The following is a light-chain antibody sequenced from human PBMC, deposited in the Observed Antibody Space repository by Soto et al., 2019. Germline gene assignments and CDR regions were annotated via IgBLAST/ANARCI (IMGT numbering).Light chain of an antibody. CDR1: QSVRSGY. CDR3: QQYGTSPRT. CDR2: DAS. J-gene: IGKJ1*01. Sequence: IVLTQSPGPLSLSPGERATLSCRASQSVRSGYLAWYQQKPGQAPRLLIYDASSRATGIPDRFSGSWSGTDFTLTISRLEPEDVAVYYCQQYGTSPRTLGQGTKVDIK. V-gene: IGKV3-20*01.